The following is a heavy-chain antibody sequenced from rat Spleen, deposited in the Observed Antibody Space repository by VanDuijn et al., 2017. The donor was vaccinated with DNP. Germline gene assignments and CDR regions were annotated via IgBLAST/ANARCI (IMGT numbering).Heavy chain of an antibody. CDR2: ITRSGDNT. V-gene: IGHV5-31*01. CDR1: RFTFNNFW. Sequence: DVQLEESGGDLVQPGRSLKLSCVASRFTFNNFWMTWFRQVPRKGLDWVASITRSGDNTLYPDSVKGRFTISRDIAKNTLYLQMNSLRSEDTATYFCAIYFYSGDNWFGYWGQGTLVTVSS. J-gene: IGHJ3*01. D-gene: IGHD1-1*01. CDR3: AIYFYSGDNWFGY.